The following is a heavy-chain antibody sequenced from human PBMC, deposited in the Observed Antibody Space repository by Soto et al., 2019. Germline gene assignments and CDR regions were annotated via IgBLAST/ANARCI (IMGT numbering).Heavy chain of an antibody. Sequence: VKVSCKASGGTFSSYAISWVRQAPGQGLEWMGGIIPIFGTANYAQKFQGRVTITADESTSTAYMELSSLRSEDTAVYYCARERDGYNLALDYWGQGTLVTVSS. CDR1: GGTFSSYA. CDR3: ARERDGYNLALDY. CDR2: IIPIFGTA. V-gene: IGHV1-69*01. J-gene: IGHJ4*02. D-gene: IGHD5-12*01.